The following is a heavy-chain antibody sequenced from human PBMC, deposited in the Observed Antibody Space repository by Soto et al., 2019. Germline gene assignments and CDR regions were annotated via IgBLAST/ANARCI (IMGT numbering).Heavy chain of an antibody. J-gene: IGHJ3*02. Sequence: SVKVSCKASGGTFSSYAISWVRQAPGQGLEWMGGIIPIFGTANYAQKFQGRVTITADESTSTAYMELSSLRSEDTAVYYCARANAYDSSGWNDAFDIWGQGTMVTVSS. CDR2: IIPIFGTA. CDR1: GGTFSSYA. D-gene: IGHD3-22*01. V-gene: IGHV1-69*13. CDR3: ARANAYDSSGWNDAFDI.